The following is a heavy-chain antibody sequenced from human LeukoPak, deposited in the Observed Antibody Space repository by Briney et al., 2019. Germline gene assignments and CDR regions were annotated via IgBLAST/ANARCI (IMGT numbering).Heavy chain of an antibody. CDR1: GYTFTGYY. CDR2: INPNSGGT. Sequence: ASVKVSCKASGYTFTGYYMHWVRQAPGQGLGWMGWINPNSGGTNYAQKFQGRVTMTRDTSISTAYMELSRLRSDDTAVYCCARYQGYCSSTSCYYYYGMDVWGQGTTVTVSS. J-gene: IGHJ6*02. CDR3: ARYQGYCSSTSCYYYYGMDV. D-gene: IGHD2-2*01. V-gene: IGHV1-2*02.